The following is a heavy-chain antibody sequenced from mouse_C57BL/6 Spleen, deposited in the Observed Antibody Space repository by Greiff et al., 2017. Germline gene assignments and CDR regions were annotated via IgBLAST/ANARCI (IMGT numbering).Heavy chain of an antibody. Sequence: VQLQQSGPELVKPGASVKMSCKASGYTFTDYNMHWVKQSHGKSLEWIGYINPNNGGTSYNQKFKGKATLTVNKSSSTAYMELRSLTSEDSAVYYCARGTTVVAGDAMDYWGQGTSGTVSS. CDR2: INPNNGGT. D-gene: IGHD1-1*01. J-gene: IGHJ4*01. CDR3: ARGTTVVAGDAMDY. CDR1: GYTFTDYN. V-gene: IGHV1-22*01.